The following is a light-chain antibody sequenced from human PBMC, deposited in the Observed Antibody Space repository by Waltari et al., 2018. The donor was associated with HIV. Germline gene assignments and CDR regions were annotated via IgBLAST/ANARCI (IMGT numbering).Light chain of an antibody. CDR2: AGT. CDR3: ESADSTGSYYL. CDR1: ALAKQH. Sequence: SYELTQPPSVSVSPDKSATITCSGDALAKQHSYWYQQKAGQAPVLVIFAGTERPSGIPERFSGTRSETTVTLTITGVQAEDEADYYCESADSTGSYYLFGLGTRLTVL. V-gene: IGLV3-25*03. J-gene: IGLJ1*01.